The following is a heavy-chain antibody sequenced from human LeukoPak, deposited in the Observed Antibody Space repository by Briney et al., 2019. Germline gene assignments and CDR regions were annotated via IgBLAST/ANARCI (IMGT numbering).Heavy chain of an antibody. CDR3: ARSYGSGSYYTPLDY. J-gene: IGHJ4*02. V-gene: IGHV3-21*01. D-gene: IGHD3-10*01. CDR1: GFTFSSYS. Sequence: GGSLRLSCAASGFTFSSYSMNWVRQAPGKGLEWVSSISSSSSYINYADSVKGRFTISRDNAKNSLYLQMNSLRAEDTAVYYCARSYGSGSYYTPLDYWGQGTLVTVSS. CDR2: ISSSSSYI.